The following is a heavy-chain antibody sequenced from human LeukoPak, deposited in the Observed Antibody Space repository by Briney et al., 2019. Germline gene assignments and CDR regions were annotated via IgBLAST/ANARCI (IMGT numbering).Heavy chain of an antibody. Sequence: GRSLRLSCAASGFTFSTYGMHWVRQAPGKGLEWVAVIWYGGSNTYYADSVKGRFTISRDNAKNSLYLQMNSLRAEDTAVYYCARVGFFGSGWDEEHDYWGQGTLVTVSS. D-gene: IGHD6-19*01. CDR2: IWYGGSNT. J-gene: IGHJ4*02. CDR1: GFTFSTYG. CDR3: ARVGFFGSGWDEEHDY. V-gene: IGHV3-33*08.